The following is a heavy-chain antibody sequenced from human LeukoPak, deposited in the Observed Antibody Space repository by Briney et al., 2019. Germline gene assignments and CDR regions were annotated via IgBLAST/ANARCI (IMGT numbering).Heavy chain of an antibody. V-gene: IGHV4-39*07. D-gene: IGHD1-26*01. CDR3: ARFTSGIYDY. Sequence: PSETLSLTCTVSGGSISSSSYYWGWIRQPPGKGLEWIGSIYHRGSTYYNPSLQSRVTILVDTSKNQFSLKLNSVTAADTAVYFCARFTSGIYDYWGQGTLVTVPS. CDR2: IYHRGST. CDR1: GGSISSSSYY. J-gene: IGHJ4*02.